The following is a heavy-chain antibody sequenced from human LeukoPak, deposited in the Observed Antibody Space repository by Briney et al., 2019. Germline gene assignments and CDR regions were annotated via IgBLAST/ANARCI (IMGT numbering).Heavy chain of an antibody. CDR1: GYTFTSYG. D-gene: IGHD2-2*01. CDR2: ISAYNGNT. CDR3: ARGSTSVYYYYMDV. Sequence: ASVKVSCKASGYTFTSYGISWVRQAPGQGLEWMGWISAYNGNTNYAQKPQGRVTMTTDTSTSTAYMELRSLRSDDTAVYYCARGSTSVYYYYMDVWGKGTTVTVSS. V-gene: IGHV1-18*01. J-gene: IGHJ6*03.